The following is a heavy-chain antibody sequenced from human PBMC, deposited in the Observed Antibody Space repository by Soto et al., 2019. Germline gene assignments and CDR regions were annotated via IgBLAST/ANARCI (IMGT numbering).Heavy chain of an antibody. CDR3: TTLPSRWSGYGMDV. CDR1: GFTFSNAW. CDR2: IKSKTDGGTT. V-gene: IGHV3-15*07. Sequence: EVQLVESGGGLVKPGGSLRLSCAASGFTFSNAWMNWARQAPGKGLEWVGRIKSKTDGGTTDYAAPVKGRFTISRDDSKNTLSLQMTSLKTEDTAVYYCTTLPSRWSGYGMDVWGQGTTVTVSS. J-gene: IGHJ6*02. D-gene: IGHD3-3*01.